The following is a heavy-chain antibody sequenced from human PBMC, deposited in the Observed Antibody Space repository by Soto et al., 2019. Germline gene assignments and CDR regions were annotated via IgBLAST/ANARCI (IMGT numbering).Heavy chain of an antibody. V-gene: IGHV3-23*01. CDR1: GFTFSSYA. J-gene: IGHJ3*02. Sequence: EVQLLESGGGWVQPGGSLRLSCAASGFTFSSYAMSWVRQAPGKGLEWVSAISGSGGSTYYADSVKGRFTISRDNSKNTLYLQMISLRAEDTAVYYCAKDSVAGDGPGAFDIWGQGTMVTVSS. CDR2: ISGSGGST. CDR3: AKDSVAGDGPGAFDI. D-gene: IGHD6-19*01.